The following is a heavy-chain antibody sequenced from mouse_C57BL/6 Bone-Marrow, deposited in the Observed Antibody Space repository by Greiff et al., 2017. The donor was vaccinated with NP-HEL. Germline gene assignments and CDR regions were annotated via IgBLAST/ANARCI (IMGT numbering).Heavy chain of an antibody. J-gene: IGHJ3*01. Sequence: DVMLVESGGGLVKPGGSLKLSCAASGFTFSDYGMHWVRQAPEKGLEWVAYISSGSSTIYYADTVKGRFTISRDNAKNTLFLQMTSLRSEDTAMHYCARRLLAYWGQGTLVTVSA. CDR1: GFTFSDYG. D-gene: IGHD2-3*01. CDR3: ARRLLAY. CDR2: ISSGSSTI. V-gene: IGHV5-17*01.